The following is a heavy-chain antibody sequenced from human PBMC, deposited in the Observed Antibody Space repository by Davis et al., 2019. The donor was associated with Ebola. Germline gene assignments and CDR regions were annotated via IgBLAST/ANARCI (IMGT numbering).Heavy chain of an antibody. CDR3: ARVRARDSSSYHPLDY. D-gene: IGHD3-22*01. CDR1: GFTFSSYT. CDR2: TSYDGGNK. Sequence: PAGSLRLSCAASGFTFSSYTIHWVRQTPVKGPEWVAATSYDGGNKDYADSVKGRFTISRDNSKNTLYLQMNSLRGEDTAVYYCARVRARDSSSYHPLDYWGQGTLVTVSS. V-gene: IGHV3-30-3*01. J-gene: IGHJ4*02.